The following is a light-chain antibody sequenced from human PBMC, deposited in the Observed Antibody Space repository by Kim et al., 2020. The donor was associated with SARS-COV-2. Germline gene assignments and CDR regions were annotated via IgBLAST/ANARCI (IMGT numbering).Light chain of an antibody. V-gene: IGLV7-46*01. CDR3: MLSYNGARQVI. CDR1: TGPVTTTHY. J-gene: IGLJ2*01. Sequence: QAVVTQEPSLTVSPGGTVTLTCGSSTGPVTTTHYPYWFQQKPGQAPTTLIHDTNGKHSWTPARFSGSLLGGKAALTLSGAQPEDEADYFCMLSYNGARQVIFGGGTQLTVL. CDR2: DTN.